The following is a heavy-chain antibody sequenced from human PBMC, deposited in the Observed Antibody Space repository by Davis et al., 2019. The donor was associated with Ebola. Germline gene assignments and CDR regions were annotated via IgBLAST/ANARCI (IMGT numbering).Heavy chain of an antibody. Sequence: GGSLRLSCAASGFTFSSYAMHWVRQAPGKGLEWVAVISYDGSNKYYADSVKGRFTISRDNSKNTLYLQMNSLRAEDTAMYYCARVGFRDYDFWSGPLTYWGQGTLVTVSS. CDR3: ARVGFRDYDFWSGPLTY. V-gene: IGHV3-30-3*01. CDR1: GFTFSSYA. J-gene: IGHJ4*02. CDR2: ISYDGSNK. D-gene: IGHD3-3*01.